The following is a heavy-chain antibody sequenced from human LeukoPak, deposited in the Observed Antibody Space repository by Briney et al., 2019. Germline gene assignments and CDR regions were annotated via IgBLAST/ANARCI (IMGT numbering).Heavy chain of an antibody. D-gene: IGHD2-2*02. J-gene: IGHJ4*02. CDR2: IYHSGST. V-gene: IGHV4-38-2*02. CDR3: ARDGPDIVEVPAAILPLDY. Sequence: SETLSLTCTVSGYSISSGYYWGWIRQPPGKGLEWIGSIYHSGSTYYNPSLKSRVTISVDTSKNQFSLKLSSVTAADTAVYYCARDGPDIVEVPAAILPLDYWGQGTLVTVSS. CDR1: GYSISSGYY.